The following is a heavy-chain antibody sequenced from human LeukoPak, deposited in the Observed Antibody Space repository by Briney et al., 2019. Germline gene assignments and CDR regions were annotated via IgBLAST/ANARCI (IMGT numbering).Heavy chain of an antibody. CDR1: GGSISSSSYY. CDR3: ARDAKGSSSWYGAHNWFDP. D-gene: IGHD6-13*01. CDR2: IYYSGST. V-gene: IGHV4-39*07. J-gene: IGHJ5*02. Sequence: SETLSLTCTVSGGSISSSSYYWGWIRQPPGKGLEWIGSIYYSGSTYYNPSLKSRVTISVDTSKNQFSLKLSSVTAADTAVYYCARDAKGSSSWYGAHNWFDPWGQGTLVTVSS.